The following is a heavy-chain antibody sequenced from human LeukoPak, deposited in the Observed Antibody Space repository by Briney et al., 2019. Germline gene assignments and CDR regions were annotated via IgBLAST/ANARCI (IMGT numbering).Heavy chain of an antibody. D-gene: IGHD4-23*01. J-gene: IGHJ3*02. V-gene: IGHV1-2*02. Sequence: ASVKVSCKASGYTFTGYYMHWVRQARGQGLEWMGWINPNSGGTNYAQKFQGRVTMTRDTSISTAYMELSRLRSDDTAVYYCARDGRVVVRWPRAFDIWGQGTMVTVPS. CDR3: ARDGRVVVRWPRAFDI. CDR1: GYTFTGYY. CDR2: INPNSGGT.